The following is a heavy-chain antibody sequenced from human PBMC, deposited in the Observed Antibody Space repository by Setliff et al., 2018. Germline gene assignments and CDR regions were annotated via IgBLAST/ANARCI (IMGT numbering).Heavy chain of an antibody. D-gene: IGHD2-15*01. CDR3: ARFCGGGSCPDY. Sequence: LSLTCSVTGGSLTSHYWTWIRQPPGKGLEWIGVISYIERPHYNPSLQSRVTIAMETSNNQVSLTLTSVTAVDSAMYYCARFCGGGSCPDYWGQGTLVTVSS. J-gene: IGHJ4*02. CDR1: GGSLTSHY. CDR2: ISYIERP. V-gene: IGHV4-59*11.